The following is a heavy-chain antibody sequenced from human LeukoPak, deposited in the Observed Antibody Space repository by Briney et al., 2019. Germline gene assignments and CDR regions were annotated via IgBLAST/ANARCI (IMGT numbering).Heavy chain of an antibody. J-gene: IGHJ4*02. Sequence: GALRLSCAASGFTFSDYYMSWIRQAPGKGLEWVSYISSSGSTIYYADSVKGRFTISRDNAKNSLYLQMNSLRAEDTAVYYCAKSSYSSRMTNDYWGQGTLVTVSS. CDR1: GFTFSDYY. CDR3: AKSSYSSRMTNDY. V-gene: IGHV3-11*01. CDR2: ISSSGSTI. D-gene: IGHD6-13*01.